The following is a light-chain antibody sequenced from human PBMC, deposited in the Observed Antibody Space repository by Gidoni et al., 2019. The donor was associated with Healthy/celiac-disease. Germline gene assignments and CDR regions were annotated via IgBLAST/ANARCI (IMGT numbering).Light chain of an antibody. CDR1: ESVSSY. CDR2: DAI. Sequence: IVLTQSPATLSLSPGEIATLSCRASESVSSYLAWYQQKPGQARRLLIYDAINRPSGMAERVIGGGALTDSTLIISSVESEDFAVDYCQQRHKWPLTFGGGTKVEI. V-gene: IGKV3-11*01. J-gene: IGKJ4*01. CDR3: QQRHKWPLT.